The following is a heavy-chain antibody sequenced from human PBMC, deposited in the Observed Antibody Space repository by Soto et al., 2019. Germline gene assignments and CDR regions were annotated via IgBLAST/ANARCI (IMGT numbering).Heavy chain of an antibody. V-gene: IGHV3-7*01. D-gene: IGHD3-10*01. CDR1: GFTFSSYW. J-gene: IGHJ6*02. Sequence: GSLRLSCAASGFTFSSYWMSWVRQAPGKGLEWVANIKQDGSEKYYVDFVKGRFTISRDNAKNSLYLQMNSLRAEDTAVYYCARGRDYYYYGMDVWGQGTTVTVSS. CDR2: IKQDGSEK. CDR3: ARGRDYYYYGMDV.